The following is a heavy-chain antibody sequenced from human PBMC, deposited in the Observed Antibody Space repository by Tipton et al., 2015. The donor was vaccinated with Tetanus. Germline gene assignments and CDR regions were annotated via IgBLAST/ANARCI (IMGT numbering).Heavy chain of an antibody. Sequence: TLSLTCTVSGDSVSSSRYYWGWVRQPPGKGLEWIGSVYFSGSTYHSPSLKSRVTMSVDTSKNQISLRLNSVTAADTAVYYCASRGYCTNTSCRLPDAFDMWGQGTIVTVSS. CDR2: VYFSGST. V-gene: IGHV4-39*07. CDR3: ASRGYCTNTSCRLPDAFDM. CDR1: GDSVSSSRYY. J-gene: IGHJ3*02. D-gene: IGHD2-2*01.